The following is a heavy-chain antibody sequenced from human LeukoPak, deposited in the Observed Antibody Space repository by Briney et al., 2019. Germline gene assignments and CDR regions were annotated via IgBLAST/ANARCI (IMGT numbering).Heavy chain of an antibody. J-gene: IGHJ6*03. CDR3: ARVTVLLWFGETSDYYYMDV. CDR1: GFTFSTYS. CDR2: ISSSSSYM. D-gene: IGHD3-10*01. Sequence: PGGSLRLSCAASGFTFSTYSMNWDRRAPGKGLEWVSSISSSSSYMYYADSVKGRFTISRDNAKNSLYLQMNSLRAEDTAVYYCARVTVLLWFGETSDYYYMDVWGKGTTVTVSS. V-gene: IGHV3-21*01.